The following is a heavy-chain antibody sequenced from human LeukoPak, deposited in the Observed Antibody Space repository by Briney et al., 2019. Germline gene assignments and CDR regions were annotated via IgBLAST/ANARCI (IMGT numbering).Heavy chain of an antibody. CDR3: ARARVTMVRGAIPNWFDP. Sequence: GASVKVSCKASGYTFTGYYMHWVRQAPGQGLEWMGWINPNSGGTNYAQKFQGRVTMTRDTSISTAYMELSRLRSDDTAVYYCARARVTMVRGAIPNWFDPWGQGTLVTVSS. D-gene: IGHD3-10*01. CDR1: GYTFTGYY. CDR2: INPNSGGT. V-gene: IGHV1-2*02. J-gene: IGHJ5*02.